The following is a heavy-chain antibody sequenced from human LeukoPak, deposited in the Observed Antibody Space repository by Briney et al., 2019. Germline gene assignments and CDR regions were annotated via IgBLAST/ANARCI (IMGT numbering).Heavy chain of an antibody. J-gene: IGHJ3*02. V-gene: IGHV3-43*02. Sequence: GGSLRLSCAASGFTFDEYAIHWVRQAPGKGLEWVSLISGDAATTYYAPSVKGRVTVSRDNNKNSLSLQMNNLRTEDSALYYCAKDLSMVFDAFNIWGQGTLVTVSS. D-gene: IGHD4/OR15-4a*01. CDR3: AKDLSMVFDAFNI. CDR1: GFTFDEYA. CDR2: ISGDAATT.